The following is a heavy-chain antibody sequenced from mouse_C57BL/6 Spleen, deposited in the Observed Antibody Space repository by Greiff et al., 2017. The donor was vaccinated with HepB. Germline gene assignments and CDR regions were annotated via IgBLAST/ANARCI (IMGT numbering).Heavy chain of an antibody. V-gene: IGHV5-17*01. CDR3: ATYYYGSSPYAMDY. J-gene: IGHJ4*01. Sequence: EVHLVVSGGGLVKPGGSLKLSCAASGFTFSDYGMHWVRQAPEKGLEWVAYISSGSSTIYYADTVKGRFTISRDNAKNTLFLQMTSLRSEDTAMYYCATYYYGSSPYAMDYWGQGTSVTVSS. CDR1: GFTFSDYG. CDR2: ISSGSSTI. D-gene: IGHD1-1*01.